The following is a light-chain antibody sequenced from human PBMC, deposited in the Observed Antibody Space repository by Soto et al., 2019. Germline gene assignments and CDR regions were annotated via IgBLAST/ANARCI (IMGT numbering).Light chain of an antibody. CDR2: SNN. CDR3: ASWDDSLNGVV. V-gene: IGLV2-11*01. CDR1: SSDVGGYNY. Sequence: QSALTQPRSVSGSPGQSVTISCTGASSDVGGYNYVSWYQQHPGKAPKLLIYSNNLRPSGVPDRFSGSKSGTSASLAISGLQSEDEADYHCASWDDSLNGVVFGGGTQLTVL. J-gene: IGLJ2*01.